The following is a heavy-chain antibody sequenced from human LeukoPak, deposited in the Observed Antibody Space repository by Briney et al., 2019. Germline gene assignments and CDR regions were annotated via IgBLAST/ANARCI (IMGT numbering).Heavy chain of an antibody. Sequence: SVKVSCKASGGTFSSYAISWVRHAPGQGLEWMGGIILIFGTANYAQKFQGRVTITTDESTSTAYMELSSLRSEDTAVYYCARAGIGVADRYFVYWAHGTLVTVSS. D-gene: IGHD6-19*01. CDR3: ARAGIGVADRYFVY. CDR2: IILIFGTA. J-gene: IGHJ4*03. CDR1: GGTFSSYA. V-gene: IGHV1-69*05.